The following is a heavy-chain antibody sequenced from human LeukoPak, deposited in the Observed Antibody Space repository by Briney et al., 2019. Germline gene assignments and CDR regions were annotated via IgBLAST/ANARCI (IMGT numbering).Heavy chain of an antibody. V-gene: IGHV4-59*12. D-gene: IGHD3-22*01. CDR3: ARVPPRYYDSSGYLDY. Sequence: SETLSLTCTVSGGSISSYYWSWIRQPSGKGLEWIGYIYYSGSTNYNPSLKSRVIISVDTSKNQFSLKLSSVTAADTAVYYCARVPPRYYDSSGYLDYWGQGTLVTVSS. CDR2: IYYSGST. J-gene: IGHJ4*02. CDR1: GGSISSYY.